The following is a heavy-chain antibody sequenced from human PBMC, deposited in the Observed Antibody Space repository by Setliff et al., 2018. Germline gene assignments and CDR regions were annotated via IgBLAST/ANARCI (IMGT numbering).Heavy chain of an antibody. CDR1: GGTFSSYA. CDR3: ARADEAYGYGGAFDI. D-gene: IGHD5-18*01. V-gene: IGHV1-69*06. CDR2: ITPIFGTA. Sequence: SVKISRMAYGGTFSSYAISWVRQAPGQELDWMGRITPIFGTANYAQKFQGRVTITADKSTSTAYMELSSLRSEDTAVDYCARADEAYGYGGAFDIWGQGTMVTVSS. J-gene: IGHJ3*02.